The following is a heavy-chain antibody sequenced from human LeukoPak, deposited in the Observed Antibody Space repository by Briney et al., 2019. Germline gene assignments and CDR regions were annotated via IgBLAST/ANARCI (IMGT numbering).Heavy chain of an antibody. CDR1: GFIFSSYW. V-gene: IGHV3-7*01. J-gene: IGHJ4*02. CDR3: ARSFLSIAAAATDY. CDR2: IKQAGTEK. Sequence: GGSLRLSCAASGFIFSSYWMSWVRQAPGKGLEWVANIKQAGTEKYYVDSVKGRFTISRDNAKNSLYLQMNSLRAEDTAVYYCARSFLSIAAAATDYWGQGTLVTVSS. D-gene: IGHD6-13*01.